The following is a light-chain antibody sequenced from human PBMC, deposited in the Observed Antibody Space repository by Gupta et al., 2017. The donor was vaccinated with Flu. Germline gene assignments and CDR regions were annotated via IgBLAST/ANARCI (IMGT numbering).Light chain of an antibody. CDR1: SSNMGSNS. CDR2: KNN. Sequence: QSVLTQPPSVSAAPGQRVTFSCSGSSSNMGSNSVSWYQQLPGTAPKLLIYKNNQRPSGIPDRFSGSKSGTSATLAINGLRAEDEAHYYCAAWDDSLSGWVFGGGTKPAVL. J-gene: IGLJ3*02. V-gene: IGLV1-47*01. CDR3: AAWDDSLSGWV.